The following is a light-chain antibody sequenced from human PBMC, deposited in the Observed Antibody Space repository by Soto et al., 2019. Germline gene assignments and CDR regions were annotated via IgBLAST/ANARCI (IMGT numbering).Light chain of an antibody. V-gene: IGKV3-11*01. Sequence: EIVLTQSPATLSLSPGERATLSCRASQSVGVYLAWYQQRPGQPPRLLIYDASKRATGIPARFSGSGSETDFTLTISRLEPEDFAVYYCQQYGTPLPRLTFGGGTKVEI. CDR3: QQYGTPLPRLT. CDR1: QSVGVY. J-gene: IGKJ4*01. CDR2: DAS.